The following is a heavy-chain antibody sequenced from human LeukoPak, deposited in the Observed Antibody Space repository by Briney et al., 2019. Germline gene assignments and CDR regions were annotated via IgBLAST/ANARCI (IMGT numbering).Heavy chain of an antibody. CDR2: IWYDGSNK. CDR1: GFTVSGNY. Sequence: GGSLRLSCAASGFTVSGNYMSWVRQAPGKGLEWVAVIWYDGSNKYYADSVKGRFTISRDNSKNTLYLQMNSLRAEDTAVYYCARGITMIVGGAFDIWGQGTMVTVSS. CDR3: ARGITMIVGGAFDI. V-gene: IGHV3-33*08. J-gene: IGHJ3*02. D-gene: IGHD3-22*01.